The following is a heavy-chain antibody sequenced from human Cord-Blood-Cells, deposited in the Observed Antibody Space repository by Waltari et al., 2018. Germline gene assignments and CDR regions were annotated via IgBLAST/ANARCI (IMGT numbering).Heavy chain of an antibody. J-gene: IGHJ4*02. CDR3: ARLPGIAAAGMDY. CDR2: IFSNDEK. CDR1: GFSLSNARMG. Sequence: QVTLKESGPVLVKPTETLTLTCTVSGFSLSNARMGVSWSRQPPGKALEWLAHIFSNDEKSYSTSLKSRLTISKDTSKSQVVLTMTNMDPVDTATYYCARLPGIAAAGMDYWGQGTLVTVSS. V-gene: IGHV2-26*01. D-gene: IGHD6-13*01.